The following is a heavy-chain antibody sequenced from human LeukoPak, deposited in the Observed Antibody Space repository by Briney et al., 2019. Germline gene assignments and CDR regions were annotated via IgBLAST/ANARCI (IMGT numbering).Heavy chain of an antibody. CDR1: GYTFTSYD. CDR2: MNPNSGNT. J-gene: IGHJ4*02. CDR3: ARGPYYYGSGSSLGANFDY. D-gene: IGHD3-10*01. V-gene: IGHV1-8*01. Sequence: ASVKVSCKASGYTFTSYDINWVRQATGQGLEWMGWMNPNSGNTGYAQKFQGRVTMTRNTSISTAYMELSSLRSEDTAVYYCARGPYYYGSGSSLGANFDYWGQGTLVTVSS.